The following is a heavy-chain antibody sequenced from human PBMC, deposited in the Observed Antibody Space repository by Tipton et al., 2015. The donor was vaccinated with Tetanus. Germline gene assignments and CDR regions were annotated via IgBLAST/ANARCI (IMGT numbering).Heavy chain of an antibody. CDR2: INHSGST. D-gene: IGHD2-15*01. Sequence: TLSLTCAVYGGSFSGYYWSWIRQPPGKGLEWIGEINHSGSTNYNPSLKSRVTISVDTSKNQFSLKLSSVTAADTAVYYCARGGCSGGSCCPLDYWGQGTLVTVSS. V-gene: IGHV4-34*01. CDR3: ARGGCSGGSCCPLDY. J-gene: IGHJ4*02. CDR1: GGSFSGYY.